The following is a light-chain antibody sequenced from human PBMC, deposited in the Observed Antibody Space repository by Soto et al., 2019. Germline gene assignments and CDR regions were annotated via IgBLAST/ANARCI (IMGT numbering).Light chain of an antibody. CDR1: QSISSW. Sequence: DIQMTQSPSTLSASVGDRVTITCRASQSISSWLAWYQQTAGKAPKLLIYDASSLESGVPSRFTGSASGTEFTLTISSLQPDDFATYSCQQDNSFPYTFGQGTKLEIK. CDR2: DAS. V-gene: IGKV1-5*01. J-gene: IGKJ2*01. CDR3: QQDNSFPYT.